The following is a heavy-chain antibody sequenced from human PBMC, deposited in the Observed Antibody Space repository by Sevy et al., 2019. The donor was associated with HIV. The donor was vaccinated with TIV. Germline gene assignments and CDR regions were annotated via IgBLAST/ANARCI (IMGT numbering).Heavy chain of an antibody. CDR2: ISYDGSNK. CDR3: ARDLYYYDSSGYFLLDY. CDR1: GFTFSSYA. J-gene: IGHJ4*02. V-gene: IGHV3-30*04. D-gene: IGHD3-22*01. Sequence: GGSLRLSCAASGFTFSSYAMHWVRQAPGKGLEWVAVISYDGSNKYYADSVKGRFTISRDNSKNTLYLQMNSLRAEDTAVYYCARDLYYYDSSGYFLLDYWGQGTLVTVSS.